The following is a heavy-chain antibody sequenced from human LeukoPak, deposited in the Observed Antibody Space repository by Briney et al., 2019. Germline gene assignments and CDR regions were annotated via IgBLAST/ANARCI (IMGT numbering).Heavy chain of an antibody. J-gene: IGHJ4*02. Sequence: GGSLRLSCAASGFALISYGMNWVRQAPGKGLEWVSSISSSRSYTYYADSVRGRFTISIDNAKNSLYLQMNSLRAEDTAVYYCARGGTNYDYWGQGTLVTVSS. V-gene: IGHV3-21*01. CDR1: GFALISYG. CDR2: ISSSRSYT. D-gene: IGHD1-26*01. CDR3: ARGGTNYDY.